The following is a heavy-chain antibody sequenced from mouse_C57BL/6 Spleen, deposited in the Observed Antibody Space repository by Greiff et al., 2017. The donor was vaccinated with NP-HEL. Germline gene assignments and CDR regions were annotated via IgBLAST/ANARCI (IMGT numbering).Heavy chain of an antibody. CDR2: ISDGGSYT. Sequence: EVKLMESGGGLVKPGGSLKLSCAASGFTFSSYAMSWVRQTPEKRLEWVATISDGGSYTYYPDNVKGRFTISRDNAKNNLYLQMSHLKSEDTAMYYCARDQLGRGGYFDVWGTGTTVTVSS. CDR3: ARDQLGRGGYFDV. J-gene: IGHJ1*03. D-gene: IGHD4-1*02. CDR1: GFTFSSYA. V-gene: IGHV5-4*01.